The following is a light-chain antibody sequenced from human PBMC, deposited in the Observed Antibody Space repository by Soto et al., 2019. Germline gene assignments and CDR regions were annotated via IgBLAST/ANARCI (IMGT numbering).Light chain of an antibody. CDR1: QSINDNY. CDR2: DAS. V-gene: IGKV3D-20*01. J-gene: IGKJ2*01. CDR3: QQYSNLPPNT. Sequence: PGDRATLSCGASQSINDNYLAWYQQKPGLAPRLLIYDASTRATGIPDRFSGSGSGTDFTLTISRLEPEDFAMYYCQQYSNLPPNTFGHGTKVEIK.